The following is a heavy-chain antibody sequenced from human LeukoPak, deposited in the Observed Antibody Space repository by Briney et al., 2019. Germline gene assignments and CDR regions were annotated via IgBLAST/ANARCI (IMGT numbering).Heavy chain of an antibody. Sequence: PSETLSLTCTVSGGSISSGSYYWGWIRQPDGKGLEWIGRIYTSGSTNYHPSLKSRVTISVDPSKTHFSLKPSSVTAADTAVYYCARDLDLSYYYDSSGPSAAFDIWGQGTMVTVSS. CDR1: GGSISSGSYY. CDR3: ARDLDLSYYYDSSGPSAAFDI. CDR2: IYTSGST. D-gene: IGHD3-22*01. J-gene: IGHJ3*02. V-gene: IGHV4-61*02.